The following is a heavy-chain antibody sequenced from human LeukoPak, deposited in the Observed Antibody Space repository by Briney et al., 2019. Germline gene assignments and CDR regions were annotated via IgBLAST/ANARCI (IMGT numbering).Heavy chain of an antibody. CDR3: ARDPRYSSGFYGPIDY. D-gene: IGHD3-22*01. CDR1: GDSVSSNSAA. CDR2: TYYRSKWYN. J-gene: IGHJ4*02. Sequence: SQTLSLTCAISGDSVSSNSAAWNWIRQSPSRGLEWLGRTYYRSKWYNDYAVSAKSRIAINPDTSKNQFSLQLNSVTPEDTAVYYCARDPRYSSGFYGPIDYWGQGTLVTVSS. V-gene: IGHV6-1*01.